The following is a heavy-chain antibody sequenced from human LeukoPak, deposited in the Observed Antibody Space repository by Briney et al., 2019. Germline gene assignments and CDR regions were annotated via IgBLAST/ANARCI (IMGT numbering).Heavy chain of an antibody. CDR1: GGSFSGYY. D-gene: IGHD3-10*01. Sequence: SETLSLTCAVYGGSFSGYYWSWIRQPPGKGLEWIGEINHSGSTNYNPSLKSRVTISVDTSKNQFSLKLSSVTAAGTAVYYCARVLRFGLRGRWFDPWGQGTLVTVSS. J-gene: IGHJ5*02. V-gene: IGHV4-34*01. CDR3: ARVLRFGLRGRWFDP. CDR2: INHSGST.